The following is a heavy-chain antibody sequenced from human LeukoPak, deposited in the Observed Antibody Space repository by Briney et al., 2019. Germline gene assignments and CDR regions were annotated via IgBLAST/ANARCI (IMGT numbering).Heavy chain of an antibody. Sequence: GGSLRLSCAAPGFTFSSFVIHWVRQAPGKGLEWVAVISSDGSNKYYADSVKGRFTISRDNSKNTVYLQMNSLRAEDTAVYYCARNALLDYWGQGTLVTVSS. CDR3: ARNALLDY. J-gene: IGHJ4*02. CDR1: GFTFSSFV. V-gene: IGHV3-30-3*01. CDR2: ISSDGSNK.